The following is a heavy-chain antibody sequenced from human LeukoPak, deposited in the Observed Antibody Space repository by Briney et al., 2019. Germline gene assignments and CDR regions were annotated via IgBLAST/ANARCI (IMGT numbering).Heavy chain of an antibody. CDR3: ARHFSSVDWYFDL. CDR1: GGSISDYY. J-gene: IGHJ2*01. D-gene: IGHD4-23*01. Sequence: SETLSLTCSVSGGSISDYYWSWIRQSPGKGLEWIGYIYSSGRTMYNASLTTRVTISLDTSRNQFSLRLKSVTAADTAVFYCARHFSSVDWYFDLWGRGTLVTVSS. V-gene: IGHV4-59*08. CDR2: IYSSGRT.